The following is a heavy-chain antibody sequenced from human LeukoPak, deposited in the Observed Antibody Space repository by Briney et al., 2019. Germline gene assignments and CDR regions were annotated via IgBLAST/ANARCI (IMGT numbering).Heavy chain of an antibody. CDR1: GGTFSSYA. Sequence: SVKVSRKASGGTFSSYAISWVRQAPGQGLEWMGGIIPIFGTANYAQKFQGRVTITADESTSTAYMELSSLRSEDTAVYYCARDPAPLYSYGSLYYFDYWGQGTLVTVSS. CDR3: ARDPAPLYSYGSLYYFDY. V-gene: IGHV1-69*01. J-gene: IGHJ4*02. D-gene: IGHD5-18*01. CDR2: IIPIFGTA.